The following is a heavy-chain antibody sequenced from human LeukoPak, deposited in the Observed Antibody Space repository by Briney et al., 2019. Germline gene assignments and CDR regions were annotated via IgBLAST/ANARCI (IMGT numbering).Heavy chain of an antibody. J-gene: IGHJ4*02. D-gene: IGHD3-3*01. CDR1: GFTFSSYA. CDR2: ISYDGSNK. Sequence: GGSLRLSCAASGFTFSSYAMRWVRQAPGKGLEWVAVISYDGSNKYYADSVKGRFTISRDNSKNTLYLQMNSLRAEDTAVYYCARVSGYYLSFDYWGQGTLVTVSS. CDR3: ARVSGYYLSFDY. V-gene: IGHV3-30-3*01.